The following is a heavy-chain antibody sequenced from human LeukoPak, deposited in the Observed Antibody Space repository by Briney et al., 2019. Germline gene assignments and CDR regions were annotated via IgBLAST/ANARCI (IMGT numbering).Heavy chain of an antibody. Sequence: QPGGSLRLSCAASGFTFSNAWMSWVRQAPGKGLEWVGNIQPDGSEQYPVDSLRGRFTISRDNARNSLFLQMNSLRAEDTAVYYCARDLGSGSYSRSWGQGTLVTVSS. V-gene: IGHV3-7*01. CDR3: ARDLGSGSYSRS. J-gene: IGHJ4*02. D-gene: IGHD3-10*02. CDR1: GFTFSNAW. CDR2: IQPDGSEQ.